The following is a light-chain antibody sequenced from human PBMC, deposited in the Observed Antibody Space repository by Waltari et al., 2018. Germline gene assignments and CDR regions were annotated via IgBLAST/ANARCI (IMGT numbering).Light chain of an antibody. CDR1: QSVSSN. CDR3: QQYNNWPLRIT. CDR2: GAS. J-gene: IGKJ5*01. V-gene: IGKV3-15*01. Sequence: EIEMTQSPATLSVSPGERATLSCRASQSVSSNLAWYQQKPGQAPRLLIYGASTRATGSPARFSGSGSGTEFTLTISSMQSEDFAVYYCQQYNNWPLRITFGQGTRLEIK.